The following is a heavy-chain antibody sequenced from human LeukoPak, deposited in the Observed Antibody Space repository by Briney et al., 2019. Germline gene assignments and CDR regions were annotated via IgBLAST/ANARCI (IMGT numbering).Heavy chain of an antibody. CDR3: AHRGYGDYPSSKWFDP. CDR2: IYWNDDK. V-gene: IGHV2-5*01. Sequence: ESGPTLVKHTQTLTLTCTFSGFSLSRGGVGVGWIPQPPGKALQWLAVIYWNDDKRYSPSLKSRLTITKDTSKNQVVLTMTNMDPVDTATYYCAHRGYGDYPSSKWFDPWGQGTLVIVSS. CDR1: GFSLSRGGVG. J-gene: IGHJ5*02. D-gene: IGHD4-17*01.